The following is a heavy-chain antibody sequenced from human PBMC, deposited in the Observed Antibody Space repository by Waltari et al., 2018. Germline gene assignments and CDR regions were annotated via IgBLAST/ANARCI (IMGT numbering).Heavy chain of an antibody. Sequence: QLQLLQSGAEVKRPGASVRVSCQTSGYTFTDYFLHWVRQAPGQGPEWVGRIDPKTGGTSYPPKCHDRRTMTSDTSISTAYVELSSLTSDDTAVYYCARKCSSTSCPYDYWGQGTLVTVSS. CDR1: GYTFTDYF. V-gene: IGHV1-2*06. D-gene: IGHD2-2*01. CDR2: IDPKTGGT. CDR3: ARKCSSTSCPYDY. J-gene: IGHJ4*02.